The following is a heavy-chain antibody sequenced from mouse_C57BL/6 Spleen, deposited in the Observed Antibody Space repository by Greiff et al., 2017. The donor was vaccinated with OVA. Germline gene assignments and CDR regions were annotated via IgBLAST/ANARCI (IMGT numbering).Heavy chain of an antibody. CDR2: INPGSGGT. CDR3: ARRTGTSWFAY. CDR1: GYAFTNYL. Sequence: VKLQESGAELVRPGTSVKVSCKASGYAFTNYLIEWVKQRPGQGLEWIGVINPGSGGTNYNEKFKGKATLTADKSSSTAYMQLSSLTSEDSAVYFCARRTGTSWFAYWGQGTLVTVSA. V-gene: IGHV1-54*01. J-gene: IGHJ3*01. D-gene: IGHD4-1*01.